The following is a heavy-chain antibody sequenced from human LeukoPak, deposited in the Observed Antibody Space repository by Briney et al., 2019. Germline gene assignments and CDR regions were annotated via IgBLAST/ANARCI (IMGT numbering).Heavy chain of an antibody. V-gene: IGHV4-39*07. CDR3: ARELAQNAFDI. CDR2: INHSGST. D-gene: IGHD3-3*02. CDR1: GGSISSNNYY. Sequence: SQTLSLTCTVSGGSISSNNYYWSWIRQPPGKGLEWIGEINHSGSTNYNPSLKSRVTISVDTSKNQFSLKLSSVTAADTAVYYCARELAQNAFDIWGQGTMVTVSS. J-gene: IGHJ3*02.